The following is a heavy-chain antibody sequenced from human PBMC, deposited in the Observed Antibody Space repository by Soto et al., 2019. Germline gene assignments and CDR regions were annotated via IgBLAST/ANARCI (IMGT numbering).Heavy chain of an antibody. CDR3: AKSATVPAAIAY. D-gene: IGHD2-2*02. Sequence: QVQLVQSGAEVKKPGASVKVSCKASGYTFTSYAMHWVRQAPGQRLEWMGWINAGNGNTRYSQKFQGRVTITRDTSASTAYMELSSLRSEDTAVYYCAKSATVPAAIAYWGQGTLVTVSS. V-gene: IGHV1-3*01. CDR2: INAGNGNT. J-gene: IGHJ4*02. CDR1: GYTFTSYA.